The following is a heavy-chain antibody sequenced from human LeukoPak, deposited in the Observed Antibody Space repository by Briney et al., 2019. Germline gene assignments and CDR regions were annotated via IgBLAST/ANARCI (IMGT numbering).Heavy chain of an antibody. J-gene: IGHJ3*02. CDR3: ARHSFSRGPSYRGAFDI. CDR1: GGSFGGYY. D-gene: IGHD3-16*02. V-gene: IGHV4-34*01. Sequence: SETLSLTCAVYGGSFGGYYWSWIRQPPGKGLEWIGEINHSGSTNYNPSLKSRVTISVDTSKNQFSLKLSSVTAADTAVYYCARHSFSRGPSYRGAFDIWGQGTMVTVSS. CDR2: INHSGST.